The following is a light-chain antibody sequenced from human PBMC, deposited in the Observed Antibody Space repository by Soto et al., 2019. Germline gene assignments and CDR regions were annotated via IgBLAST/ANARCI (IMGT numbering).Light chain of an antibody. CDR1: QSVGTN. CDR3: QQRSNWPRFT. Sequence: EIVMTQSPATLSVSPWERATLSCRASQSVGTNLAWYQQKPGQAPRLLIYAASTRATGIPARFSGSGSGTEFTLTISSLQSEDFAVYYCQQRSNWPRFTFGPGTKVDIK. V-gene: IGKV3-15*01. J-gene: IGKJ3*01. CDR2: AAS.